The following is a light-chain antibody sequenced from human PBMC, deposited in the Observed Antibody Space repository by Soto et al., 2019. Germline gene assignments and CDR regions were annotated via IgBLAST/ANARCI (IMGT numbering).Light chain of an antibody. J-gene: IGLJ2*01. CDR3: SCFKIKRNTVI. V-gene: IGLV2-14*01. CDR2: DVS. CDR1: SSDLGGYNY. Sequence: QSALTQPASASGSPGQSVTISCTGTSSDLGGYNYVSWYQYHPGKAPKLMIYDVSNRPSGVSNHLSGSKSGNTASLLIASLQADDEADYYCSCFKIKRNTVIFGRGTKLTVL.